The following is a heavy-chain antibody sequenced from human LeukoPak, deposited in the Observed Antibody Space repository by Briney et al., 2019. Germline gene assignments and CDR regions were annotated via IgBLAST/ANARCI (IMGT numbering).Heavy chain of an antibody. V-gene: IGHV3-21*01. CDR3: AKHDYGDFFDY. CDR2: ISGSSGYI. J-gene: IGHJ4*02. Sequence: GGSLRLSCAASGFTFSSYNINWVRQAPGKGLEWVSSISGSSGYIYYADSVKGRFTISRDNAKNSVYLQVNSLRAEDTAVYYCAKHDYGDFFDYWGQGTLVTVSS. D-gene: IGHD4-17*01. CDR1: GFTFSSYN.